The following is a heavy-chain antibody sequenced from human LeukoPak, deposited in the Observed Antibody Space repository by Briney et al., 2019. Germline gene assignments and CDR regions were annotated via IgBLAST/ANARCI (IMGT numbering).Heavy chain of an antibody. CDR2: INPSGGST. J-gene: IGHJ5*02. Sequence: GASVNVSCKASGYTFTSYYMHWVRQAPGQGLEWMGIINPSGGSTSYAQKFQGRVTMTRDTSTSTVYMELSSLRSEDTAVYYCARDLAVPAATGGWFDPWGQGTLVTVSS. D-gene: IGHD2-2*01. CDR3: ARDLAVPAATGGWFDP. CDR1: GYTFTSYY. V-gene: IGHV1-46*01.